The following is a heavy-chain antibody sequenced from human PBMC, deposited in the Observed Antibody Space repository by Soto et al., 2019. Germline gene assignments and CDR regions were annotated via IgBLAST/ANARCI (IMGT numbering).Heavy chain of an antibody. D-gene: IGHD2-2*01. CDR1: GGSISSYY. CDR3: ARATPLGYCSSTSCYDSPLFDY. V-gene: IGHV4-59*01. CDR2: IYYSGST. J-gene: IGHJ4*02. Sequence: SETLSLTCTVSGGSISSYYWSWIRQPPGKGLEWIGYIYYSGSTNYNPSLKSRVTISVDTSKNQFSLKLSSVTAADTAVYYCARATPLGYCSSTSCYDSPLFDYWGQGTLVTVSS.